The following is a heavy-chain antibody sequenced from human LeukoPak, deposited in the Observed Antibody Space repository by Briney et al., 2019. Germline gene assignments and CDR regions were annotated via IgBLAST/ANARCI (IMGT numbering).Heavy chain of an antibody. D-gene: IGHD6-6*01. Sequence: GASVKVSCKASGYTFTGYYMHWVRQAPGQGLEWMGRIIPILGIANYAQKFQGRVTITADKSTSTAYMELSSLRSEDTAVYYCARVAQEYSSSSRYYYYYMDVRGKGTTVTVSS. CDR2: IIPILGIA. V-gene: IGHV1-69*04. CDR3: ARVAQEYSSSSRYYYYYMDV. J-gene: IGHJ6*03. CDR1: GYTFTGYY.